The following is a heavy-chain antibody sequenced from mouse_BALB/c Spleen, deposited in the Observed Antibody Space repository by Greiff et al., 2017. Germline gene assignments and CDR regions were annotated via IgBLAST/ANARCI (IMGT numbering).Heavy chain of an antibody. Sequence: DVKLVESGGGLVKPGGSLKLSCAASGFTFSSYAMSWVRQTPEKRLEWVASISSGGSTYYPDSVKGRFTISRDNARNILYLQMSSLRSEDTAMYYCARGNGLFAYWGQGTLVTVSA. D-gene: IGHD1-2*01. CDR2: ISSGGST. CDR3: ARGNGLFAY. J-gene: IGHJ3*01. V-gene: IGHV5-6-5*01. CDR1: GFTFSSYA.